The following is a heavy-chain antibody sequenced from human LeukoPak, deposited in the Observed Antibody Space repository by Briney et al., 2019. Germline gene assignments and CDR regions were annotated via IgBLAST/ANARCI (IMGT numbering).Heavy chain of an antibody. V-gene: IGHV3-49*03. CDR1: GFTFSDYA. J-gene: IGHJ4*02. CDR3: TRAGKPPYFDY. Sequence: PGGSLRLSCAASGFTFSDYAMSWFCQAPGKGLEWVALIRGTPYGGTTEYAASVKGRFTISRDDSKSIAYLQMNSLKTEDTAVYYCTRAGKPPYFDYWGQGTLVIVSS. CDR2: IRGTPYGGTT.